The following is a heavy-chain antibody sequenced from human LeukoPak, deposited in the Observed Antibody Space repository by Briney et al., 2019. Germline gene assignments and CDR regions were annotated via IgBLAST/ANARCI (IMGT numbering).Heavy chain of an antibody. V-gene: IGHV1-69*05. D-gene: IGHD3-3*01. CDR3: ARAETYYDFWSGPNAFDI. Sequence: SVKVSCKASGHTFSSYAISWVRQAPGQGLEWMGRITPIFGTANYAQKSQDRVTITTDEYTSTAYMELSSLSSEDTGVYYCARAETYYDFWSGPNAFDIWGQGTMVSVSS. J-gene: IGHJ3*02. CDR1: GHTFSSYA. CDR2: ITPIFGTA.